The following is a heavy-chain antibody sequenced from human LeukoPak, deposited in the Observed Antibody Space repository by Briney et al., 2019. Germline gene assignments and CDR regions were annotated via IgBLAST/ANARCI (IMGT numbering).Heavy chain of an antibody. Sequence: SETLSLTCAVSGGSISSSNWWSWVRQPPGKGLEWIGEIYHSGSTSYSPSLKSRVTISVDKSKNQFSLRLSSVTAADTAVYYCAREGVIAAADYWGQGTLVTVSS. CDR1: GGSISSSNW. J-gene: IGHJ4*02. CDR2: IYHSGST. V-gene: IGHV4-4*02. CDR3: AREGVIAAADY. D-gene: IGHD6-13*01.